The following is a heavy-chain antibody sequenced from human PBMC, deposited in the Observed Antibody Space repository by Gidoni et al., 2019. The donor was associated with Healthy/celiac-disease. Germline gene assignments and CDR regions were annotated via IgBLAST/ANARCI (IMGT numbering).Heavy chain of an antibody. V-gene: IGHV1-2*02. CDR3: ARGYYGDYYYYYGMDV. D-gene: IGHD4-17*01. J-gene: IGHJ6*02. CDR1: GYTFTGYY. Sequence: QVQLVQSGAEVKTPGASVKVSSKASGYTFTGYYMHWVRQAPGQGIEWMGWINPNSGGTNYAKKVQGRVTMTRDTSISTAYMELSRLRSDDTAVYYCARGYYGDYYYYYGMDVWGQGTTVTVSS. CDR2: INPNSGGT.